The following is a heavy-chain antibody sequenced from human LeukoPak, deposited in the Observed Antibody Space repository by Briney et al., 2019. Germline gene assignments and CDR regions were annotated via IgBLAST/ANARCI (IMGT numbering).Heavy chain of an antibody. J-gene: IGHJ4*02. Sequence: PGGSLRLSCAASGFTFSSYTMNWVRQAPGKGLEWVAAISSSSRDILYADSVKGRFSISRDNTQNSLSLQMSSLKAEDTAVYYCVREAAATLFDYWGQGTLVTVSS. CDR2: ISSSSRDI. V-gene: IGHV3-21*01. D-gene: IGHD1-26*01. CDR1: GFTFSSYT. CDR3: VREAAATLFDY.